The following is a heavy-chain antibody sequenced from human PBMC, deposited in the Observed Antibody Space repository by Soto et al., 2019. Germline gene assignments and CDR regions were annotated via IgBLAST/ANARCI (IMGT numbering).Heavy chain of an antibody. J-gene: IGHJ5*02. D-gene: IGHD6-6*01. V-gene: IGHV6-1*01. Sequence: SHSLSVTCAISGGSISCNSVVWIWFKQTPKIGLEWLGRTYYRSKWYNDYAVSVKSRITINPDTSKNQFSLQLNSVTPEDTAVYFCARTLSSSAENLFDLWGQGTLVTVTS. CDR2: TYYRSKWYN. CDR3: ARTLSSSAENLFDL. CDR1: GGSISCNSVV.